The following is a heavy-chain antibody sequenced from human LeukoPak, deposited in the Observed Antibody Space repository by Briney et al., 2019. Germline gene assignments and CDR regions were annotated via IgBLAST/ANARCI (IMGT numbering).Heavy chain of an antibody. CDR2: IRSKAYGGTT. CDR1: GFTFGDCA. CDR3: AREGNYYGSGSYDY. V-gene: IGHV3-49*03. J-gene: IGHJ4*02. Sequence: GGSLRLSCTASGFTFGDCAMSWFRQAPGKGLEWVGFIRSKAYGGTTEYAASAKGRFTISRDDSKSIAYLQMNSLKTEDTAVYFCAREGNYYGSGSYDYWGQGTLVTVSS. D-gene: IGHD3-10*01.